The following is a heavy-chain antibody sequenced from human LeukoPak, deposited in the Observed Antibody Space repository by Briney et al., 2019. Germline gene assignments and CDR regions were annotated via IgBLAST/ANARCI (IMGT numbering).Heavy chain of an antibody. J-gene: IGHJ4*02. CDR1: GFTFDDYA. D-gene: IGHD4-23*01. Sequence: QTGGSLRLSCAASGFTFDDYAMHWVRQAPGKGLEWVSLISGDGGSTYYADSVKGRFTISRDNAKNSLYLQMNSLRAEDTAVYYCARDWWDGNFPRLFDYWGQGTLVTVSS. CDR3: ARDWWDGNFPRLFDY. CDR2: ISGDGGST. V-gene: IGHV3-43*02.